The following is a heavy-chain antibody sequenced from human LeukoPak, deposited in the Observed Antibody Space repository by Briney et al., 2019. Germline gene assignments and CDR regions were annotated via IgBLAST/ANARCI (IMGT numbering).Heavy chain of an antibody. J-gene: IGHJ4*02. V-gene: IGHV3-23*01. CDR2: ISGSGGST. Sequence: GGSLRLSCAASGFTFSSYAMSWVRQAPGKGLEWVSAISGSGGSTYYADSVKGRFTISRDNSKNTLYLQMNSLRAEDTAVYYCARGGYYGSGSYYTDYWGQGTLVTVSS. CDR3: ARGGYYGSGSYYTDY. CDR1: GFTFSSYA. D-gene: IGHD3-10*01.